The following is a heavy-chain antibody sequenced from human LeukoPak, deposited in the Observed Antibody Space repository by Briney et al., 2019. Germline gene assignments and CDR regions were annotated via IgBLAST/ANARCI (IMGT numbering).Heavy chain of an antibody. CDR1: GGTFSSYA. D-gene: IGHD2-15*01. CDR3: ARDKAIGFDP. Sequence: GASVKVSCKASGGTFSSYAISWVRQAPGQGLEWMGGIIPIFGTANYAQKFQGRVTITADESTSTAYMELSSLRSEDTAVYYCARDKAIGFDPWGQGTLVTVSS. V-gene: IGHV1-69*13. CDR2: IIPIFGTA. J-gene: IGHJ5*02.